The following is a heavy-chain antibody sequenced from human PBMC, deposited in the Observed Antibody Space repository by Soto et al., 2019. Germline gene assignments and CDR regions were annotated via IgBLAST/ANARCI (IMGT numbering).Heavy chain of an antibody. J-gene: IGHJ4*01. Sequence: GGSLRLSCAASGFTFGTYAMHWVRQAPGKGLEWVAVIYYDGSNRYYGDAVKGRFTISRDNSKSTLYLQMSNLRAEDTAVYYCARAFCTNGVCYYFFDYWGHGTLVTVSS. CDR1: GFTFGTYA. D-gene: IGHD2-8*01. CDR2: IYYDGSNR. V-gene: IGHV3-33*01. CDR3: ARAFCTNGVCYYFFDY.